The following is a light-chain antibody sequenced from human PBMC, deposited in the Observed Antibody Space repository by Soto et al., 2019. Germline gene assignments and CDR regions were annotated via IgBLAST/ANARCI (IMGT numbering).Light chain of an antibody. CDR1: STDVGSYDL. J-gene: IGLJ2*01. CDR3: CSYAGSYTFVV. Sequence: QSALTQPASVSGSPGQSITISCIGTSTDVGSYDLVSWYQQYPGRAPKLMIYDVSKRPSGVPDRFSGSKSGNTASLTISGLQAEDEADYYCCSYAGSYTFVVFGGGTKVTVL. CDR2: DVS. V-gene: IGLV2-11*01.